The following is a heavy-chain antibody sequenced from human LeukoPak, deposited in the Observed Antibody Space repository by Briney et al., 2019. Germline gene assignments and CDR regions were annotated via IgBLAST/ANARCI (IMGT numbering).Heavy chain of an antibody. D-gene: IGHD3-22*01. CDR3: TKINAYHYDSSGYYFDY. CDR2: ISGSGGNT. J-gene: IGHJ4*02. Sequence: PGGSLRLPCAASGFTFSSYAMNWVRRAPGKGLEWVSGISGSGGNTYYADSVKGRFTISRDNSKSTLYLQMNSLRAEDTAVYYCTKINAYHYDSSGYYFDYWGQGTLVTVSS. V-gene: IGHV3-23*01. CDR1: GFTFSSYA.